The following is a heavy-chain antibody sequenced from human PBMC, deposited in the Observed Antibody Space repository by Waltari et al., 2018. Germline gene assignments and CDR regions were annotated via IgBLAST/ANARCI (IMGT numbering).Heavy chain of an antibody. Sequence: QVQLQESGPGLVKPSETLSLTCTVSGGTISSYYWSWIRQPPGKGLEWIGYIYYSASTHSNPSLKSRVTISVDTSKNQFSLKLSSVTAADTAVYYCARSLKAPLLWLPDYYYYGMDVWGQGTTVTVSS. CDR1: GGTISSYY. CDR3: ARSLKAPLLWLPDYYYYGMDV. J-gene: IGHJ6*02. V-gene: IGHV4-59*01. D-gene: IGHD3-10*01. CDR2: IYYSAST.